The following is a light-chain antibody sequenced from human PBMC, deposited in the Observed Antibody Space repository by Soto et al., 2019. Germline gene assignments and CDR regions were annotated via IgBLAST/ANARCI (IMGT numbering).Light chain of an antibody. Sequence: QSVLTQPASVSGSPGQSITISCTGTSRDVGYYNFVSWYQQHPGKAPKLMIYEVSNRPSGVSNRFSGSKSGNTASLTISGLQAEDAADYSCSSYTSSNTWVFGGGTQLTVL. J-gene: IGLJ7*01. CDR2: EVS. V-gene: IGLV2-14*01. CDR3: SSYTSSNTWV. CDR1: SRDVGYYNF.